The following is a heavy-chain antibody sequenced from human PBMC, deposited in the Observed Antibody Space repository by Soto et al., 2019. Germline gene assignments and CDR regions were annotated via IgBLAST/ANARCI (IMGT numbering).Heavy chain of an antibody. Sequence: QVQLQESGPGLVKPSETLSLTCTVSGGSISSYYWSWIRQPPGKGLEWIGYIYYSGSTNYNPSLKRRVTISVDTSKNQFSLKLSSVTAADTAVYYCARDIEYSSSSYYYYYSMDVWGQGTTVTVSS. CDR1: GGSISSYY. CDR3: ARDIEYSSSSYYYYYSMDV. V-gene: IGHV4-59*01. J-gene: IGHJ6*02. CDR2: IYYSGST. D-gene: IGHD6-6*01.